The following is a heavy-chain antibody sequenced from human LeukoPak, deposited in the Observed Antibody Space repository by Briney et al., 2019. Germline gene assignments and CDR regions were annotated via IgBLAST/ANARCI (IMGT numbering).Heavy chain of an antibody. CDR1: SGSIGRYY. Sequence: SETLSLTCTVSSGSIGRYYWSWIGQPPGKRLEWIGYIYYTGSTDYNPSLKSRVTILVDRSKNQFSLKLSSLTAADTAVYYCAKSNGYGLIDIWGQGTMVTVSS. CDR3: AKSNGYGLIDI. V-gene: IGHV4-59*01. J-gene: IGHJ3*02. CDR2: IYYTGST. D-gene: IGHD3-10*01.